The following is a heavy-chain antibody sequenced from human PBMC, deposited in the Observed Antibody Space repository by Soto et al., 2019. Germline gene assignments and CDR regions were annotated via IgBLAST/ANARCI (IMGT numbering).Heavy chain of an antibody. D-gene: IGHD3-3*01. Sequence: QVQLQESGPGLVQPSQTLSLTCTVSGGPITSSAHYWSWIRQHPGKGLEWIGYIYFSETTYYNPSHKSRATISMDTSKNQFSLKLTSVTAADTAMYYCARVVTIHDAFDIWGQGTLVTVSS. J-gene: IGHJ3*02. V-gene: IGHV4-31*03. CDR1: GGPITSSAHY. CDR2: IYFSETT. CDR3: ARVVTIHDAFDI.